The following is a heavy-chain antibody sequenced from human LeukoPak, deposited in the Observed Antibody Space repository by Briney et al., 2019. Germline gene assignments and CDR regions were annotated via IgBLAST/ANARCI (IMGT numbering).Heavy chain of an antibody. CDR2: IKKDGSEK. CDR1: GFTFSSYW. CDR3: AELGITMIGGV. V-gene: IGHV3-7*01. Sequence: PGGSLRLSCAASGFTFSSYWMSWVRQAPGKGLEWVANIKKDGSEKYYVDSVKGRFTISRDNGKNSLDLQMNSLRAEDTAVYYCAELGITMIGGVWGKGTTVTISS. J-gene: IGHJ6*04. D-gene: IGHD3-10*02.